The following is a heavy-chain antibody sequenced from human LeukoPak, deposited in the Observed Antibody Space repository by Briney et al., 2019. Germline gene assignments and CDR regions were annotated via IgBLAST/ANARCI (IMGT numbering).Heavy chain of an antibody. D-gene: IGHD7-27*01. CDR1: GASVTDYY. J-gene: IGHJ5*02. Sequence: TSETLSLTCTVSGASVTDYYWSWIRQSPGKGMEWISYIHHSGNSDYNPSLRSPVTTSLDTSKNQFSLNLISVTAADTAVYYCTRGHWGLQSWSQGTLVTVSS. CDR2: IHHSGNS. CDR3: TRGHWGLQS. V-gene: IGHV4-59*02.